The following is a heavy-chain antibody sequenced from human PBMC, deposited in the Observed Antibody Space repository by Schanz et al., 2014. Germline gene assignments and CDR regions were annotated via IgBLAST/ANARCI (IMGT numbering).Heavy chain of an antibody. V-gene: IGHV1-69*02. D-gene: IGHD3-10*01. Sequence: QLQLVQSGAEVKKPGSSVKVSCKLSGGTFSSYTISWMRQAPGQGLEWMGKIIPVLNIATYAQRFQGRVSSTADTSTNTAYMELSSLTSEDTAVHYCARGRGFYDYWGQGTRVNVSS. J-gene: IGHJ4*02. CDR1: GGTFSSYT. CDR2: IIPVLNIA. CDR3: ARGRGFYDY.